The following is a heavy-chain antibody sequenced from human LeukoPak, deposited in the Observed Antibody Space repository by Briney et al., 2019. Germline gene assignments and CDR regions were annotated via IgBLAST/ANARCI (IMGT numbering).Heavy chain of an antibody. CDR1: GGTFNNYA. V-gene: IGHV1-69*13. CDR2: IFPLFETT. Sequence: SVKVSCKASGGTFNNYASNWVRQAPGQGLEWMGGIFPLFETTNYAQGFKGRVTITADDSTSTAYMELNSLRTEDTAVYYCARGRESHGHYFHFWGQGTLVTVSS. D-gene: IGHD3/OR15-3a*01. J-gene: IGHJ4*02. CDR3: ARGRESHGHYFHF.